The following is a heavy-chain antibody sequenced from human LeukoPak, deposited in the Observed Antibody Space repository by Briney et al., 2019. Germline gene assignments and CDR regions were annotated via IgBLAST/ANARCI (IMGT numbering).Heavy chain of an antibody. CDR2: IRYDGSNK. J-gene: IGHJ4*02. CDR1: GFTFSSYG. CDR3: AKGPSFRPGYFDY. V-gene: IGHV3-30*02. Sequence: GGSLRLSCAASGFTFSSYGMHWVRQAPGKGLEWVAFIRYDGSNKYYADSVKGRFTISSDDSKNTLYLQMNSLRAEDTAVYYCAKGPSFRPGYFDYWGQGTLVTVSS.